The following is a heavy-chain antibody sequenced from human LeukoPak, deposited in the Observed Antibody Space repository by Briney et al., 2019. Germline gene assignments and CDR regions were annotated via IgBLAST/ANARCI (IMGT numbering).Heavy chain of an antibody. CDR1: GFTFDDHT. Sequence: GGSLRLSCAASGFTFDDHTMHWVRQLPGKGLDWVSLISWEGSTTYYAESVKDRFTISRDTSKNSLYLQMNSLRTEDTALYYCAKARSSSWSYLESWGQGTLVTVSS. CDR3: AKARSSSWSYLES. CDR2: ISWEGSTT. J-gene: IGHJ4*02. V-gene: IGHV3-43*01. D-gene: IGHD6-13*01.